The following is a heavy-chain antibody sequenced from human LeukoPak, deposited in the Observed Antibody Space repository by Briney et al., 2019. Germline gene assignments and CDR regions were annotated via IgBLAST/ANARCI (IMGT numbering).Heavy chain of an antibody. CDR1: GFTFSSYD. Sequence: GGSLRLSCAASGFTFSSYDMSWVRQAPGKGLEWVSGISGSGSSTYYADSVKGRFTISSDNSKSTLYLQMNSLRAEDTAVYYCAKDRHAPGRYCSSTICFPFDPWGQGTLVTVSS. CDR2: ISGSGSST. D-gene: IGHD2-2*01. J-gene: IGHJ5*02. V-gene: IGHV3-23*01. CDR3: AKDRHAPGRYCSSTICFPFDP.